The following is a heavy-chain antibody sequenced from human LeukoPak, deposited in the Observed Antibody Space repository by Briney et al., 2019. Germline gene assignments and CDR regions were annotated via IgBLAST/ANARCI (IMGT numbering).Heavy chain of an antibody. CDR3: ARANFLYCSSSTCLFDY. Sequence: GASVTVSFKASGYTFTDYYMHWVRQAPGQGFEWMGWINPNDGDTNYAQKFQGRVIMTRDTSISTAHMELSRLRSDDTAVYYCARANFLYCSSSTCLFDYWGQGTLVTVSS. D-gene: IGHD2-2*01. CDR2: INPNDGDT. CDR1: GYTFTDYY. J-gene: IGHJ4*02. V-gene: IGHV1-2*02.